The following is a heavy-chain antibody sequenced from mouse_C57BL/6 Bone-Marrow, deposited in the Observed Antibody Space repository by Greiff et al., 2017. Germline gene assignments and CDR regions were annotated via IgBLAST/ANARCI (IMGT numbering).Heavy chain of an antibody. CDR1: GYTFTNYR. CDR3: ARARKYFYY. V-gene: IGHV1-63*01. J-gene: IGHJ2*01. CDR2: IYPGGGYT. Sequence: VKLVESGAELVRPGTSVKMSCKASGYTFTNYRIGWAKQRTGHGLEWIGDIYPGGGYTNYNEKFKGKATLTVDKSSSTAYMQLISLTSEDSAIYYCARARKYFYYGGQGTTLTVSA.